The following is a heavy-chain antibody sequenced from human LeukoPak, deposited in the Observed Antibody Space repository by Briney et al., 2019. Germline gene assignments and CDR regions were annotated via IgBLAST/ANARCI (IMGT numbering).Heavy chain of an antibody. J-gene: IGHJ4*02. CDR2: MNPNSGNT. D-gene: IGHD5-24*01. CDR3: ARGSALATIGNY. Sequence: ASVKVSCKASGYTFTSYDINWVRQATGQGLEWMGWMNPNSGNTGYAQKFQGRVTITADKSTSTAYMELSSLRSEDTAVYYCARGSALATIGNYWGQGTLVTVSS. V-gene: IGHV1-8*01. CDR1: GYTFTSYD.